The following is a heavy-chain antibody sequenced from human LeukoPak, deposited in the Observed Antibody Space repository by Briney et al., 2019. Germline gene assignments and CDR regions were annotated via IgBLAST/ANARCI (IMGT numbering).Heavy chain of an antibody. J-gene: IGHJ5*02. D-gene: IGHD5-18*01. CDR2: INPNSGGT. CDR3: ARDPGYSYGPAYNWFDP. Sequence: ASVTVSCQASGYTFTGYYMHWVRQAPGQGLAWMGWINPNSGGTNYAQKFQGRVTMTRDTSISTAYMELSRLRSDDTAVYYCARDPGYSYGPAYNWFDPWGQGTLVTVSS. CDR1: GYTFTGYY. V-gene: IGHV1-2*02.